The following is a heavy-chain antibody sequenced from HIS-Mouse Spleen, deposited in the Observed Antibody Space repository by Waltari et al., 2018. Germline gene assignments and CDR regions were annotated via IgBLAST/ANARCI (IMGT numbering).Heavy chain of an antibody. CDR3: ARYCSGGSCYGGSFDY. D-gene: IGHD2-15*01. V-gene: IGHV4-4*07. CDR1: GGSISSYY. CDR2: IYTSGST. J-gene: IGHJ4*02. Sequence: QVQLQESGPGLVKPSETLSITCTVPGGSISSYYWSWIRPPAGKGLEWIGRIYTSGSTNYNPSLKSRVTMSVDTSKNQFSLKLSSVTAADTAVYYCARYCSGGSCYGGSFDYWGQGTLVTVSS.